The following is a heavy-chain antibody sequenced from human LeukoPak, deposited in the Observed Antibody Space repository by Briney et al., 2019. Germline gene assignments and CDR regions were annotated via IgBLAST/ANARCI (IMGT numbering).Heavy chain of an antibody. V-gene: IGHV1-2*02. J-gene: IGHJ4*02. CDR2: INPKSGDA. CDR1: GYTFTGYY. D-gene: IGHD3-9*01. Sequence: ASVKVSCTASGYTFTGYYMHWVRQAPGQGLEWMGWINPKSGDANYAQTFQGRVTMTWDTSISTAYMELSRLSSDDTAVYYCAREYILTGYYGDYWGQGTLVTVSS. CDR3: AREYILTGYYGDY.